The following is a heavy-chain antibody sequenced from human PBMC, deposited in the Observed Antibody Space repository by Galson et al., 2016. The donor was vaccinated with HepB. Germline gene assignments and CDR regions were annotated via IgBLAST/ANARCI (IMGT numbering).Heavy chain of an antibody. Sequence: SLRLSCAASGFTLSSYHMNWVRQAPGKGLEWVSYISRGSYTMYYADSVKGRFTISRDNAKNSLYLQMNSLRDDDTAVYYCARDRHCGASSCYLGMDAWGQGTTVAVPS. D-gene: IGHD2-2*01. J-gene: IGHJ6*02. CDR1: GFTLSSYH. CDR3: ARDRHCGASSCYLGMDA. CDR2: ISRGSYTM. V-gene: IGHV3-48*02.